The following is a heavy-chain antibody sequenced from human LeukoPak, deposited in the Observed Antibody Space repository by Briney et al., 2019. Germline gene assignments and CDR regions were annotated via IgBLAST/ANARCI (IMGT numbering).Heavy chain of an antibody. V-gene: IGHV3-21*01. CDR2: ISSSSSYI. Sequence: GGSLRLSCAASGFTFSSYSMNWVRQAPGKGLEWVSSISSSSSYIYYADSVKGRFTISRDNAKNSLYLQMNSLRAKDTAVYYCARDGLRKDCSGGSCYSSTGNWFDPWGQGTLVTVSS. J-gene: IGHJ5*02. CDR3: ARDGLRKDCSGGSCYSSTGNWFDP. CDR1: GFTFSSYS. D-gene: IGHD2-15*01.